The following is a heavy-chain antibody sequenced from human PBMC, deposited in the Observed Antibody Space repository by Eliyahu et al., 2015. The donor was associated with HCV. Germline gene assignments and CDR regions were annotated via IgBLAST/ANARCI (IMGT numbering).Heavy chain of an antibody. CDR3: ASGGGGIAVTGTGGWFDP. CDR1: GGSITTYY. CDR2: IHYSGST. Sequence: QVQLQESGPGLVKPSETLSLTCTXSGGSITTYYWSWTRQPPGKGLEWIGYIHYSGSTNSNPPLKSRVTISLDTSKNQFSLKLTSVTAADTAMYYCASGGGGIAVTGTGGWFDPWGQGTLATVSS. D-gene: IGHD6-19*01. V-gene: IGHV4-59*01. J-gene: IGHJ5*02.